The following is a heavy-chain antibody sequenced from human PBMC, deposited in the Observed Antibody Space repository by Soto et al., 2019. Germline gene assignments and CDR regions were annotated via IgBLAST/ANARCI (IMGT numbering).Heavy chain of an antibody. CDR1: GFTFSSYA. J-gene: IGHJ6*02. V-gene: IGHV3-23*01. D-gene: IGHD4-17*01. Sequence: EVQLLESGGGLVQPGGSLRLSCAASGFTFSSYAMSWVRQAPGKGLEWVSAISGSGGSTYYADSVKGRFTISRDNSKNTLYLQMNSLRAEDTAVYYCAKDPYTEEYGDYYYYGMDVWGQGTTVTVSS. CDR3: AKDPYTEEYGDYYYYGMDV. CDR2: ISGSGGST.